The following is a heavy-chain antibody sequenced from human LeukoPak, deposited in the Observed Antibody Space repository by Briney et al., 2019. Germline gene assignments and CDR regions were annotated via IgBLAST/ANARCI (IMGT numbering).Heavy chain of an antibody. D-gene: IGHD1-14*01. CDR2: IYYSGST. CDR1: GGSISSYY. J-gene: IGHJ4*02. CDR3: AKDVRTKRPPPEGFDY. V-gene: IGHV4-59*01. Sequence: SETLSLTCTVSGGSISSYYWSWIRQPPGKGLEWIGYIYYSGSTNYNPSLKSRVTISVDTSKNQFSLKLSSVTAADTAVYYCAKDVRTKRPPPEGFDYWGQGTLVTVSS.